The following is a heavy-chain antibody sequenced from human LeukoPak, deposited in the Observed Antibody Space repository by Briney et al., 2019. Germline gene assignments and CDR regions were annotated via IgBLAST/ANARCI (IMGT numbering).Heavy chain of an antibody. CDR2: ISNDGSDE. D-gene: IGHD6-6*01. V-gene: IGHV3-30-3*01. CDR3: AKARHCTTATCASAAFDA. Sequence: QPGGSLRLSCAASGFTFNMHAMHWVRQAPGKGLEWVAVISNDGSDEYYADSVRGRFPVSRDNFKNTVFLRMNSLRPEDTAVYYCAKARHCTTATCASAAFDAWGQGTMVTVSS. J-gene: IGHJ3*01. CDR1: GFTFNMHA.